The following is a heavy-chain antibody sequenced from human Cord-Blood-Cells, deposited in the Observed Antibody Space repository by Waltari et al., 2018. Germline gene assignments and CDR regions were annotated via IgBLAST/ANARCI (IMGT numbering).Heavy chain of an antibody. CDR2: IYYSGST. J-gene: IGHJ3*02. CDR1: GDSISSYY. CDR3: ARDRAYYGSGSYYFDI. Sequence: QVQLQESGPGLVKPSETLSLTCTVSGDSISSYYWSWIRQPPGKGLEWIGYIYYSGSTNYNPSLKSRVTISVDTSKNQFSLKLSSVTAADTAVYYCARDRAYYGSGSYYFDIWGQGTMVTVSS. V-gene: IGHV4-59*01. D-gene: IGHD3-10*01.